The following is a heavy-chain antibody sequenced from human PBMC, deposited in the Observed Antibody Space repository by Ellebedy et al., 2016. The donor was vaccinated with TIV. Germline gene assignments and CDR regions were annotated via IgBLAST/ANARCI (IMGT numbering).Heavy chain of an antibody. CDR2: ISHDGSSK. J-gene: IGHJ4*02. Sequence: GGSLRLSXAASGFTFSAYAMHWVRQAPGKGLEWVAFISHDGSSKYYADSVKGRFTISRDNSKNTLDLQMNSLRAEDTALYYCARETRGYAGIFDYWGQGTLVTASS. CDR3: ARETRGYAGIFDY. V-gene: IGHV3-30-3*01. CDR1: GFTFSAYA. D-gene: IGHD2-15*01.